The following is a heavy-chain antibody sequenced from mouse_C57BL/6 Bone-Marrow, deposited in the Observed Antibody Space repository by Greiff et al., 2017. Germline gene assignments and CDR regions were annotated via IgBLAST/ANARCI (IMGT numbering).Heavy chain of an antibody. CDR3: ARKPLYYYGSSYWYFDV. D-gene: IGHD1-1*01. Sequence: LVESGGGLVQPGGSLKLSCAASGFTFSDYGMAWVRQAPRKGPEWVAFISNLAYSIYYADTVTGRFTISRENAKNTLYLEMSSLRSEDTAMYYCARKPLYYYGSSYWYFDVWGTGTTVTVSS. CDR1: GFTFSDYG. CDR2: ISNLAYSI. J-gene: IGHJ1*03. V-gene: IGHV5-15*01.